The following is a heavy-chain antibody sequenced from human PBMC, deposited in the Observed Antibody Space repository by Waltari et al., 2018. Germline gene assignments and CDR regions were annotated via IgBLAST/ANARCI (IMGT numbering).Heavy chain of an antibody. J-gene: IGHJ4*02. Sequence: QVQLVQSGAEVKKPGSSVKVSCKASGGTFSSYAIRWLRPAPGHGPEWVGGIIPIFGTANYAQKFQGRVTITADESTSTAYMELSSLRSEDTAVYYCARDDSSSSYWGQGTLVTVSS. D-gene: IGHD6-13*01. CDR3: ARDDSSSSY. CDR2: IIPIFGTA. V-gene: IGHV1-69*13. CDR1: GGTFSSYA.